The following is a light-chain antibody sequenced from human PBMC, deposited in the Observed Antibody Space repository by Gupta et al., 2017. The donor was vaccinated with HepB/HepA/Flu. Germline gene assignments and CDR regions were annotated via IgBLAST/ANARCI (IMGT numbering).Light chain of an antibody. CDR3: SSYTTRSTWV. CDR1: SSDIGSDNY. CDR2: EVT. V-gene: IGLV2-14*01. Sequence: QSALTQPASVSESPGQSITISCTGSSSDIGSDNYVSWYQQHPGKAPKLIIFEVTNRPSGLSDRFSGSKSGNTASLTLSGLQAEDEADYYCSSYTTRSTWVFGGGTKLTVL. J-gene: IGLJ3*02.